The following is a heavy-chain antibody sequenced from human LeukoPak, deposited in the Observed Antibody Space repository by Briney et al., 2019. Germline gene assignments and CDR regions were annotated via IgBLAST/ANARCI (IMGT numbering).Heavy chain of an antibody. D-gene: IGHD3-22*01. CDR1: GFSLSTSGVG. CDR3: AHTDSSGYYVSRNDAFDI. CDR2: IYWNDDK. V-gene: IGHV2-5*01. J-gene: IGHJ3*02. Sequence: SGPTLVNPTQTLTLTCTFSGFSLSTSGVGVGWIRQPPGKALEWLALIYWNDDKRYSPSLRSRPTITKDTSKNQVVLTMTNMDPVDTATYYCAHTDSSGYYVSRNDAFDIWGQGTMVTVSS.